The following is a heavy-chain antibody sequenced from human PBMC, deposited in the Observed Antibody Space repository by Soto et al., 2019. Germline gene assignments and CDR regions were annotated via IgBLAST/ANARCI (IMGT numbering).Heavy chain of an antibody. V-gene: IGHV4-59*02. J-gene: IGHJ5*02. D-gene: IGHD3-10*01. Sequence: SETLSLTCTVSRGYVNTFHWSWVRQPPGKGLEWIGFIHRTGSTKYNPSLESRVTISVDTSQNQLSLRLSSVTAADTAVYYCARESAGSGKNNWFDPWGQGILVTVSS. CDR3: ARESAGSGKNNWFDP. CDR2: IHRTGST. CDR1: RGYVNTFH.